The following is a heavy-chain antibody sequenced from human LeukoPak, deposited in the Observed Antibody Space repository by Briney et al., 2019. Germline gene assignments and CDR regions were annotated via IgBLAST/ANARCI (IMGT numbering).Heavy chain of an antibody. Sequence: GGSLRLSCAASGSTFSDYYMSWIRQAPGKGLEWVSFISSGGNTINYAYSMTGPFTISRDNAKNSLYLQMNSLRAEDTAVYYCARDRTRETFDYWGRGTLVTVSS. V-gene: IGHV3-11*04. CDR1: GSTFSDYY. J-gene: IGHJ4*02. D-gene: IGHD1-1*01. CDR3: ARDRTRETFDY. CDR2: ISSGGNTI.